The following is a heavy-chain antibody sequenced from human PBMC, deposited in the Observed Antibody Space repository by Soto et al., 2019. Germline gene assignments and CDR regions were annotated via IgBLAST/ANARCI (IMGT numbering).Heavy chain of an antibody. D-gene: IGHD4-17*01. Sequence: GESLRLSCAASGFTVKNYWIGWVRQSPWKGLECVANIKEDGSEKYYVDSVRGRFTISRDNAKNSLYLQMNSLRVEDTAIYYCAAGTSVTTSDYWGQGTRVTFSS. CDR3: AAGTSVTTSDY. J-gene: IGHJ4*02. CDR2: IKEDGSEK. CDR1: GFTVKNYW. V-gene: IGHV3-7*03.